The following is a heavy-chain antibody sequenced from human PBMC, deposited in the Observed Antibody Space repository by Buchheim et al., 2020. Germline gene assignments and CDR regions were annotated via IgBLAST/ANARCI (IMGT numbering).Heavy chain of an antibody. D-gene: IGHD2-15*01. J-gene: IGHJ6*02. Sequence: QVQLQESGPGLVKPSGTLSLTCAVSGGSISSSNWWSWVRQPPGKGLEWIGEIYHSGSTNYNPSLKSRVTISVDKSKNQFFLKLSSVTAADTAVYYCARDLGYCSGGSCYGGDYYGMDVWGQGTT. CDR2: IYHSGST. CDR1: GGSISSSNW. V-gene: IGHV4-4*02. CDR3: ARDLGYCSGGSCYGGDYYGMDV.